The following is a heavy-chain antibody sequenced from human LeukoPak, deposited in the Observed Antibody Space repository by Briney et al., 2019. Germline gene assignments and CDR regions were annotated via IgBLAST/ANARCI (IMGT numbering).Heavy chain of an antibody. D-gene: IGHD6-19*01. J-gene: IGHJ4*02. V-gene: IGHV3-23*01. Sequence: GGSLRLSCAASGFTFSSYAMNWVRQAPGKGLEWVSAISGSGVSTYYADSVKGRFTISRDNFKNTLYLQMNSLRAEDTAVYYCAKGPSSGWRQLGYIDFWGQGTLVTVSS. CDR3: AKGPSSGWRQLGYIDF. CDR2: ISGSGVST. CDR1: GFTFSSYA.